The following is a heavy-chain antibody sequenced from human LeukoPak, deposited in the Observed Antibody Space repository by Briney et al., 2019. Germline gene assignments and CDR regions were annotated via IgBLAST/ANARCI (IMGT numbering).Heavy chain of an antibody. J-gene: IGHJ5*02. CDR2: IYYTGST. CDR1: GGSISYYY. V-gene: IGHV4-59*01. CDR3: ARGGTYNGILSFDP. Sequence: SETLSLTCTVSGGSISYYYWTWIRQSPGKGLEWIGQIYYTGSTYYNPSLKRRVTISVDTSRNQSSLNLTSVTAADTAVYYCARGGTYNGILSFDPWGQGTLVTVSS. D-gene: IGHD3-9*01.